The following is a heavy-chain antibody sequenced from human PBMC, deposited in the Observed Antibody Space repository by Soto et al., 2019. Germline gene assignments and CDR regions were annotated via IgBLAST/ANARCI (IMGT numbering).Heavy chain of an antibody. CDR2: IYHTGNA. CDR1: GDSLSNSRYY. V-gene: IGHV4-39*01. J-gene: IGHJ5*02. Sequence: SETLSLTCSVSGDSLSNSRYYWAWIRQPPGEGLEWIGSIYHTGNANYNPSLNSRVTISVDTSTNQFSLHLTTVTAADAALYYCAKDFFDSRDDTTKCFDPWCQATLVTVSS. CDR3: AKDFFDSRDDTTKCFDP. D-gene: IGHD3-22*01.